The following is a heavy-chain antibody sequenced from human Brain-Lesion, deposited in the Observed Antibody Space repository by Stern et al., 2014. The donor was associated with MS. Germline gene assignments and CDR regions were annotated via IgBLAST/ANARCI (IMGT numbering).Heavy chain of an antibody. V-gene: IGHV1-2*02. CDR3: ARDQRGITIFGVVTDYYYLGMDV. Sequence: VQLVQPGAEVKKPGASVKVSCTASGYIFTGYYIHWVRQATGQGLEWMAWINPNTGGTKYAQKFQGRVTMSRDTSISTAYVELSSLTSDDTAVYYCARDQRGITIFGVVTDYYYLGMDVWGQGTTVTVSS. J-gene: IGHJ6*02. CDR1: GYIFTGYY. D-gene: IGHD3-3*01. CDR2: INPNTGGT.